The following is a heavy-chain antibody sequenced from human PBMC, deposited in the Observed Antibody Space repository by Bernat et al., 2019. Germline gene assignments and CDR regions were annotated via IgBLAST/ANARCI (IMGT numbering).Heavy chain of an antibody. D-gene: IGHD4-23*01. CDR3: ARDGGNYVASGIIENWFDP. CDR1: GYTFSSYA. CDR2: INAGNGNT. Sequence: QVQFVQSGAEVKKPGASVKVSYKASGYTFSSYAMHWVRQAPGQSLEWMGWINAGNGNTKYSQKLQDRVTITRDTSASTAYMELSSLRSEDTAVYYCARDGGNYVASGIIENWFDPWGQGTLVTVSS. J-gene: IGHJ5*02. V-gene: IGHV1-3*01.